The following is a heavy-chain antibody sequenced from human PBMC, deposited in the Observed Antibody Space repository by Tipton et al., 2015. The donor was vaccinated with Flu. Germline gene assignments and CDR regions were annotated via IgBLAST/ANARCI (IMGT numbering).Heavy chain of an antibody. Sequence: SLRLSCAASGFTFSSYSMNWVRQAPGKGLEWVSSISSSSSYIYYADSVKGRFTISRDNAKNSLYLQMNSLRAEDTAVYYCARDPGDSSGYLYFDIWGQGTMVTVSS. CDR1: GFTFSSYS. CDR2: ISSSSSYI. D-gene: IGHD3-22*01. CDR3: ARDPGDSSGYLYFDI. J-gene: IGHJ3*02. V-gene: IGHV3-21*01.